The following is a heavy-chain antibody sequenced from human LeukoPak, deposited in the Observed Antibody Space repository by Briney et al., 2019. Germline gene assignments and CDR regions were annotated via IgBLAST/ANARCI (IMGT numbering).Heavy chain of an antibody. CDR1: GFTFSSYG. D-gene: IGHD6-13*01. V-gene: IGHV3-30*02. Sequence: GGSLRLSCAASGFTFSSYGMHWVRQAPGKGLEGVAFIRYDGSNKYYADSVKGRFTISRDNSKNTLYLQMNSLRAEDTAVYYCAKDGGYSSSWYDYFDYWGQGTLVTVSS. J-gene: IGHJ4*02. CDR3: AKDGGYSSSWYDYFDY. CDR2: IRYDGSNK.